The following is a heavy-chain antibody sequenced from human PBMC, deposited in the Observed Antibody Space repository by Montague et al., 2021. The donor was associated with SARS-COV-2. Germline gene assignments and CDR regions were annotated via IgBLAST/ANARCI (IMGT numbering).Heavy chain of an antibody. V-gene: IGHV4-31*03. J-gene: IGHJ4*02. CDR1: GGSISSGGYY. D-gene: IGHD6-6*01. Sequence: TLSLTCTVSGGSISSGGYYWSWIRQHPGKGLEWIGYIYYSGSTYYNPSLRSRVTISVDTSKNQFSLKPSSVTAADTAVYYCARDLNEYSSSGGFDYWGQGTLVTVSS. CDR3: ARDLNEYSSSGGFDY. CDR2: IYYSGST.